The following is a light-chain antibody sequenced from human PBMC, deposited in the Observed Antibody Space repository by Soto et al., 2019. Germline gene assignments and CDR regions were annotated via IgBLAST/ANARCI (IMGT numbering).Light chain of an antibody. V-gene: IGKV3-15*01. CDR3: QQYNNWPIT. J-gene: IGKJ5*01. CDR1: QSVSSSN. CDR2: GAS. Sequence: EIVLTQSPGSLSLSPGERATLSCMASQSVSSSNLAWYQQKPGQAPRLLIYGASTRATGIPARFSGSGSGTEFTLTISSLQSEDFAVYYCQQYNNWPITFGQGTRLEIK.